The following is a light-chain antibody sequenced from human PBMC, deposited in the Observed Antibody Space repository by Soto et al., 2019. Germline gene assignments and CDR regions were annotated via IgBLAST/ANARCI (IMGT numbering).Light chain of an antibody. CDR3: QQYNTSPPT. V-gene: IGKV3-20*01. J-gene: IGKJ5*01. Sequence: EIVLTQSPGTLSLSPGERATLSCRASQTIASRYFAWYQHQPGQAPGLLIYRTFARAPGITDRCSGGGSGTDFTLTISILERADFAVYYYQQYNTSPPTFGQGTRLDI. CDR1: QTIASRY. CDR2: RTF.